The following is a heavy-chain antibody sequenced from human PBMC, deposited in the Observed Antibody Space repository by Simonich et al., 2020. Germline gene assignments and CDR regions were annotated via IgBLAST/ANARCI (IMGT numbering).Heavy chain of an antibody. V-gene: IGHV5-51*01. J-gene: IGHJ5*02. CDR1: GYSFTSYW. CDR2: IYPGDSDT. Sequence: EVQLVQSGAEVKKPGESLKISCKGSGYSFTSYWIGWVRQMPGKGLGWMWYIYPGDSDTRYSPSCQGQVTISADKAFSTAYLQWSSLKASDTAMYYCARQRDNWFDPWGQGTLVTVSS. CDR3: ARQRDNWFDP.